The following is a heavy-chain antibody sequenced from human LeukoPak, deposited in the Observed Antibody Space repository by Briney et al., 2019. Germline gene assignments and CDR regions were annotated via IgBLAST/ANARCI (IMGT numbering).Heavy chain of an antibody. CDR2: ISGSGGST. V-gene: IGHV3-23*01. Sequence: GGSLRLSCVASGFTFSDYYMSWIRQAPGEGLEWVSGISGSGGSTYYADSVKGRFTMSRDNSKNTLYLQMNSLRAEDTAVYYCAKSTSGWSFDSWGQGTPVSVSS. J-gene: IGHJ4*02. D-gene: IGHD6-19*01. CDR3: AKSTSGWSFDS. CDR1: GFTFSDYY.